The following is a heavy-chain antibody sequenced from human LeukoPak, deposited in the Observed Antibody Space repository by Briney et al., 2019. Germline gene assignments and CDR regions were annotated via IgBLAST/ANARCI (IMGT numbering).Heavy chain of an antibody. D-gene: IGHD6-19*01. CDR3: ARAGGWSPGTDY. Sequence: SETLSLTCTVSGGSISDISYYWGWIRQPPGKGLEWIGNIYYSGSTYYNPSLKSRVTISVDKSKNQFSLKLSSVTAADTAVYYCARAGGWSPGTDYWGQGTLVTVSS. J-gene: IGHJ4*02. CDR2: IYYSGST. V-gene: IGHV4-39*07. CDR1: GGSISDISYY.